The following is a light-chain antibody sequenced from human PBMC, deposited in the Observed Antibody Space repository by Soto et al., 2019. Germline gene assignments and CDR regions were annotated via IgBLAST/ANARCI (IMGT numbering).Light chain of an antibody. CDR1: SSDVGGYNF. V-gene: IGLV2-11*01. Sequence: QSALTQPRSVSGSPGQSVTISCTGSSSDVGGYNFVSWYQQHPGKAPKFMIYDVSKRPSGVPDRFSGSKSGNTASLTISGLQAEDEADYYCCSYGGRNNFVLFGGGTKLTVL. J-gene: IGLJ2*01. CDR3: CSYGGRNNFVL. CDR2: DVS.